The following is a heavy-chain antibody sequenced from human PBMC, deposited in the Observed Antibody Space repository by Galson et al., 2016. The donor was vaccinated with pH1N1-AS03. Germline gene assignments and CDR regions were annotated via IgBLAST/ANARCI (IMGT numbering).Heavy chain of an antibody. Sequence: PALVTPTQTLTLTCTFSGFSLSTSGVGVGWIRQPPGKALEWLALIYWGDDKHYSPSLKSRLTITEDTSKNQVVLTMTNMDPVDTATYYCAHFLYGDYATWFDPWGQGTLVTVSS. D-gene: IGHD4-17*01. CDR2: IYWGDDK. CDR3: AHFLYGDYATWFDP. J-gene: IGHJ5*02. V-gene: IGHV2-5*02. CDR1: GFSLSTSGVG.